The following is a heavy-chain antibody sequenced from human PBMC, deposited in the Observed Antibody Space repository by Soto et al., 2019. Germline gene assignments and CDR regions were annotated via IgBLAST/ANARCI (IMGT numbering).Heavy chain of an antibody. V-gene: IGHV1-18*01. CDR2: ISAYNGNT. CDR3: ARERSKKETAMAIAY. D-gene: IGHD5-18*01. J-gene: IGHJ4*02. CDR1: GYTFTSYG. Sequence: QVQLVQSGAEVKKPGASVKVSCKASGYTFTSYGISWVRQAPGQGLEWMGWISAYNGNTNYAQKLQGRVTMTTDTSTGTAYRELRSLRSDDTAVYYSARERSKKETAMAIAYWGQGTLVTASS.